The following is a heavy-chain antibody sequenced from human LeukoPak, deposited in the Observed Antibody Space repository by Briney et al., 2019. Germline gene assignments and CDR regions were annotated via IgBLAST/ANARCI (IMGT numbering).Heavy chain of an antibody. CDR3: ARGALYDY. Sequence: GGTLRLSCAASGFTFSSYGMSWVRQAPGKGLEWVATIGESGGSTYYADSVKGRFTISRDNSKNTLYLQMNSLRAEDTALYFCARGALYDYWGQGTMVSVSS. CDR1: GFTFSSYG. CDR2: IGESGGST. J-gene: IGHJ4*02. D-gene: IGHD3-16*01. V-gene: IGHV3-23*01.